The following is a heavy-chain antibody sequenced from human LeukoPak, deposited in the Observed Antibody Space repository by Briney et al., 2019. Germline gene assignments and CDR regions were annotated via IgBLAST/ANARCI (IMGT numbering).Heavy chain of an antibody. CDR3: AKECCDYGPPFDY. V-gene: IGHV3-23*01. D-gene: IGHD4-17*01. J-gene: IGHJ4*02. CDR1: GFTFSTYV. CDR2: ISSSGGST. Sequence: GGSLRLSCAASGFTFSTYVMSWVRQAPGKGLEWVSTISSSGGSTYYADSVKGRFTISRDNSKNTLYLQMNSLRAEDTAVYYCAKECCDYGPPFDYWGQGTLVTVSS.